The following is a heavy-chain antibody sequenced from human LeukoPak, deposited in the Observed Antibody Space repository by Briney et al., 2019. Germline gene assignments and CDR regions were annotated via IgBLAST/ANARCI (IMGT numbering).Heavy chain of an antibody. CDR1: GGSFSGYY. V-gene: IGHV4-34*01. J-gene: IGHJ6*02. CDR2: INHSGST. D-gene: IGHD6-19*01. Sequence: SETLSLTCAVYGGSFSGYYWSWIRQPPGKGLEWIGEINHSGSTNYNPSLKSRVPISVDTSKNQFSLKLSSVTAAGTAVYYCAGGRSSGWYYYYYGMAVWGQGTTVTVSS. CDR3: AGGRSSGWYYYYYGMAV.